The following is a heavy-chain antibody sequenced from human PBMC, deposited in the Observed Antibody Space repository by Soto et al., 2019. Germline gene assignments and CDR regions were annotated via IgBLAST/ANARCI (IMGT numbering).Heavy chain of an antibody. D-gene: IGHD1-7*01. CDR1: GFTFSSYG. V-gene: IGHV3-30*18. Sequence: GGSLRLSCAASGFTFSSYGMHWVRQAPGKGLEWVAVISYDGSNKYYADSVKGRFTISRDNSKNTLYLQMNSLRAEDTAVYYCAKDSHITGTINYWGQGTLVTVSS. CDR3: AKDSHITGTINY. CDR2: ISYDGSNK. J-gene: IGHJ4*02.